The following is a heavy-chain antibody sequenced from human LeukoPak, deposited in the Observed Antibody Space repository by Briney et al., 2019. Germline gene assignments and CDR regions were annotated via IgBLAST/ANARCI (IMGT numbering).Heavy chain of an antibody. D-gene: IGHD3-10*01. V-gene: IGHV1-24*01. J-gene: IGHJ4*02. CDR2: FDPEDGET. CDR1: GYTLTELS. Sequence: ASVKASCKVSGYTLTELSMHWVRQAPGKGLEWMGGFDPEDGETIYAQKFQGRVTMTEDTSTDTAYMELSSLRSEDTAVYYCFITMVRGVITTTYFDYWGQGTLVTVSS. CDR3: FITMVRGVITTTYFDY.